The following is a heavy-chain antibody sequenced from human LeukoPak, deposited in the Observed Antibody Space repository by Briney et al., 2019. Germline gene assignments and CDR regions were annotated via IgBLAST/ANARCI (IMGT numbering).Heavy chain of an antibody. CDR3: ARVDSSGYYHTFDY. CDR1: GFTFSSNG. Sequence: GGTLRLSCAASGFTFSSNGMSWVRQAPGKGLEWVSGISGSGGSTYNADSVKGRFTISRDNSKNTLYLQMNSLRAEDTAVYYCARVDSSGYYHTFDYWGQGTLVTVSS. D-gene: IGHD3-22*01. V-gene: IGHV3-23*01. J-gene: IGHJ4*02. CDR2: ISGSGGST.